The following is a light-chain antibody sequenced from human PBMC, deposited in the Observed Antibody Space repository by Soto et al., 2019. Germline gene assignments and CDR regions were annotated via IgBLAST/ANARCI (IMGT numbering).Light chain of an antibody. V-gene: IGKV3-20*01. CDR2: GAS. Sequence: EIVLTQSPGTLSLSPGERATLSCRASQSVSSSYLGWFQQKPGQAPRLLMYGASSRATGIPDRFSGSGSGTDFTLTISRLEPEYFAVYYCQQFGSLPYTFGQGTKVEIK. CDR3: QQFGSLPYT. J-gene: IGKJ2*01. CDR1: QSVSSSY.